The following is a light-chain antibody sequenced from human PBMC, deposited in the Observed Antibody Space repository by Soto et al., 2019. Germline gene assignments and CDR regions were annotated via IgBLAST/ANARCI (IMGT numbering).Light chain of an antibody. CDR1: NSNIGSNT. V-gene: IGLV1-44*01. J-gene: IGLJ3*02. CDR3: AAWDVSLNGPV. Sequence: QSVLTQPPSASGTPGQRVTISGSGSNSNIGSNTVNWYQQLPGTAPKLLIYSNNQRPSGVPDRFSGSKSGTSASLAISGLQSEDEADYYCAAWDVSLNGPVFGGGTKLTVL. CDR2: SNN.